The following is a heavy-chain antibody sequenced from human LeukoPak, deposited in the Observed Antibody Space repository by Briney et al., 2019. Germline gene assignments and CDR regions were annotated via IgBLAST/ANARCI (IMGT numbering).Heavy chain of an antibody. CDR1: GYIFTSYD. J-gene: IGHJ3*02. Sequence: ASVKVSCKASGYIFTSYDINWVRQATGQGLEWMGWTNPISGYTGSAQKFHGRVTMTRNTSISTAYLELSSPRSDDTAVYYCARGNRLYSSSWSSLPFDIWGQGTMVTVSS. CDR3: ARGNRLYSSSWSSLPFDI. CDR2: TNPISGYT. V-gene: IGHV1-8*01. D-gene: IGHD6-13*01.